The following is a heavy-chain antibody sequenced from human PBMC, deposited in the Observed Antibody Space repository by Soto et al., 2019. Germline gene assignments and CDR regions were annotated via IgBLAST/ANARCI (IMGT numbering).Heavy chain of an antibody. J-gene: IGHJ6*02. CDR3: AMSATSGNYRYGIDV. D-gene: IGHD6-13*01. CDR1: GFTVNNNY. CDR2: IFSGGDT. V-gene: IGHV3-66*01. Sequence: GGSLRLSCAASGFTVNNNYMSWVRQASGKGLEWVSVIFSGGDTYYADSVKGRFTISRDNSKDTLYLQMNSLRAEDTAVYYCAMSATSGNYRYGIDVWGQGTTVIVS.